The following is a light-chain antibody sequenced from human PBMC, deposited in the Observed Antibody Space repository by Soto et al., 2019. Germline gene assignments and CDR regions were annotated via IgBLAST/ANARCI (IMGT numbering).Light chain of an antibody. V-gene: IGLV2-14*01. Sequence: QSALTQPASVSGSPGQSITISCTGTSSDVGVYEYVSWYQQHPGKAPKLMIYDVSSRPSGISNRFSGSKSGNTASLTISGLQTEDEAGYYCSSYTTTTPLLFGGGTKLTVL. CDR1: SSDVGVYEY. CDR2: DVS. CDR3: SSYTTTTPLL. J-gene: IGLJ2*01.